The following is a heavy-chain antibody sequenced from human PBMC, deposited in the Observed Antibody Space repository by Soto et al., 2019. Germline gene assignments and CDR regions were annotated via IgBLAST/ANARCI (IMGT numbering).Heavy chain of an antibody. CDR2: IYYSGST. Sequence: SETLSLTCTVSGGSISSRRYYWGWIRQPPGKGLEWIGTIYYSGSTYYNPSLKSRVTISVDTSKNQFSLKLSSVTAADTAVYYCATSKWFDPWGQGTLVTVSS. V-gene: IGHV4-39*01. CDR3: ATSKWFDP. J-gene: IGHJ5*02. CDR1: GGSISSRRYY.